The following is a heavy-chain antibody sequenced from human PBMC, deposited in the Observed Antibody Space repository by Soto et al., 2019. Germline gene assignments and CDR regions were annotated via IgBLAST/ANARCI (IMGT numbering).Heavy chain of an antibody. Sequence: EVQLVESGGGLVQPGGSLRLSCAASGFIFSSYDMHWVRQVTGKGLEWVSAIGTGGDTYYPCSLKGRFTISRENAKISLYLQMNSRIAGDTSVYYCARSHPNRNYLTLDIWCPGTMVTVSS. D-gene: IGHD3-10*01. V-gene: IGHV3-13*01. CDR2: IGTGGDT. J-gene: IGHJ3*02. CDR3: ARSHPNRNYLTLDI. CDR1: GFIFSSYD.